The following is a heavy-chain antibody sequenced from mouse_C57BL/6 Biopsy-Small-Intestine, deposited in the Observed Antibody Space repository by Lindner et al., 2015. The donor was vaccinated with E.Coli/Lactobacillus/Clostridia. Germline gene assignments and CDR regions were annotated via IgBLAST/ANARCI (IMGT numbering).Heavy chain of an antibody. CDR1: GYSFTDYG. J-gene: IGHJ1*03. Sequence: VQLQESGAELVRPGSSVKMSCKTSGYSFTDYGIHWVKQRPGQGLEWIAYIYIGNGYTEDNANFKGKATLTSDTSSSTAYMQLSSLTSEDSAIYFCARGDYYGSEGYFDVWGTGTTVTVSS. V-gene: IGHV1-58*01. D-gene: IGHD1-1*01. CDR3: ARGDYYGSEGYFDV. CDR2: IYIGNGYT.